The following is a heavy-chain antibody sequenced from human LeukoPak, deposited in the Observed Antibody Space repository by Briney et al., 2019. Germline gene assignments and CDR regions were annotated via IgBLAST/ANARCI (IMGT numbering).Heavy chain of an antibody. CDR3: ARSIAAADEFDY. D-gene: IGHD6-13*01. J-gene: IGHJ4*02. CDR1: GFTFSSYD. CDR2: IGTAGDT. V-gene: IGHV3-13*01. Sequence: GGSLRLSCAASGFTFSSYDMHWVRQATGKGLEWVSAIGTAGDTYYPGSVKGRFTISRDNAKNSLYLQMNSLRAGDTAVYYCARSIAAADEFDYWGQGTLVTVSS.